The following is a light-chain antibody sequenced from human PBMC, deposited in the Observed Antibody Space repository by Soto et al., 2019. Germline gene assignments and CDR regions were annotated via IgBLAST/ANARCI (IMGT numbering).Light chain of an antibody. Sequence: QSALTQPRSVSGSPGQSATISCTGTANDVGGHNYVSWYQQHPGEAPKLLIYDVTERPSGVPDRFSGSKSGNTASLTISGLQTEDEADYYCYPYAGTYTFVFGTGTKLTVL. J-gene: IGLJ1*01. CDR1: ANDVGGHNY. V-gene: IGLV2-11*01. CDR3: YPYAGTYTFV. CDR2: DVT.